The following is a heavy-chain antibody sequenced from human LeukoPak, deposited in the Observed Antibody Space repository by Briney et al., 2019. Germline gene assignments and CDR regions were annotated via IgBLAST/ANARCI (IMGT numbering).Heavy chain of an antibody. CDR2: ISGDGGST. J-gene: IGHJ4*02. CDR3: AKGPPQYYYDSSGHNYFDY. V-gene: IGHV3-43*02. D-gene: IGHD3-22*01. CDR1: GFTFSSYA. Sequence: GGSLRLSCAASGFTFSSYAMSWVRQAPGKGLEWVSRISGDGGSTYYADSVKGRFTISRDNSKNSLYLQMNSLRTEDTALYYCAKGPPQYYYDSSGHNYFDYWGQGTLVTVSS.